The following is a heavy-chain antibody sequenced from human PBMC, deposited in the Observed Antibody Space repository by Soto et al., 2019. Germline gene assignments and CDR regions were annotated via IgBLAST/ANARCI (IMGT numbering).Heavy chain of an antibody. V-gene: IGHV4-30-4*01. CDR3: ARSSLYGMDV. CDR1: GGSISSGYYY. CDR2: IYYSGNT. J-gene: IGHJ6*02. Sequence: QVQLQESGPGLVKPSQTLSLTCSVSGGSISSGYYYWSWIRQPPGKGLEWIGNIYYSGNTYYNPSLKSRLIISIDTSTNQFTLKVGSVTAADTAVYYWARSSLYGMDVWGQGTTVTVSS.